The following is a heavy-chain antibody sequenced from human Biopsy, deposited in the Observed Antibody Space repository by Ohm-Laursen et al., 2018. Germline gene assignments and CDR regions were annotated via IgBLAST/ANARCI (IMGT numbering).Heavy chain of an antibody. J-gene: IGHJ6*02. D-gene: IGHD3-22*01. CDR3: VRGVDYYDPYHYYALDV. CDR1: GFTVYNNY. V-gene: IGHV4-34*01. CDR2: INHSGRT. Sequence: LSCAASGFTVYNNYMTWVRQAPGKGLEWIGEINHSGRTNYNPSLKSRVTISVDTSKNQFSLKVRSVTAADTAVYYCVRGVDYYDPYHYYALDVWGQGTTVTVSS.